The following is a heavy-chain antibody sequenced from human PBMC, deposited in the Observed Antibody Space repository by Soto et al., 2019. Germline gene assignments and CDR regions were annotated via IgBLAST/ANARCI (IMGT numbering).Heavy chain of an antibody. Sequence: QAQLVESGGGVVQPGRSLRLSCAASGFTFSSYGMHWVRQAPGQGLEWVAVISYDGSNKYYADSVKGRFTISRDISNNKLDRRLNSQSAEDTAGYYCAKDRKDSSSWNYGMDVWCQGTTVTVSS. CDR3: AKDRKDSSSWNYGMDV. J-gene: IGHJ6*02. V-gene: IGHV3-30*18. CDR1: GFTFSSYG. D-gene: IGHD6-13*01. CDR2: ISYDGSNK.